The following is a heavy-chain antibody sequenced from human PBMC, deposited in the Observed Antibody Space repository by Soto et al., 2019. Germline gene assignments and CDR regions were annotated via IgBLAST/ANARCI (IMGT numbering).Heavy chain of an antibody. CDR3: ARWDYGDYARFDY. J-gene: IGHJ4*02. CDR1: GYTFTSHD. D-gene: IGHD4-17*01. CDR2: MNPNSGNT. Sequence: QVQLVQSGAEVKKSGDSVKVCCKASGYTFTSHDINWVRQATGQGLEWMGWMNPNSGNTGYAQKFQGRVTMTRNTSISTAYMELSSLRSEDTAVYYCARWDYGDYARFDYWGQGTLVTVSS. V-gene: IGHV1-8*01.